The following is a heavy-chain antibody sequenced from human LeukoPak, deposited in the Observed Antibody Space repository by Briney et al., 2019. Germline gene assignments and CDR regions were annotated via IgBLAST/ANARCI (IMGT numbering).Heavy chain of an antibody. CDR2: IYYSGRT. J-gene: IGHJ3*02. CDR1: GGSLSSYY. Sequence: PSETLSLTCIGTGGSLSSYYWSWLRQPPGKGLEWIGYIYYSGRTNYNLSLNSRVTISVDTSKNQFSLKLSSVTAADTAVYYCAREDYYDSSGYYWGAFDIWGQGTMVTVSS. CDR3: AREDYYDSSGYYWGAFDI. D-gene: IGHD3-22*01. V-gene: IGHV4-59*01.